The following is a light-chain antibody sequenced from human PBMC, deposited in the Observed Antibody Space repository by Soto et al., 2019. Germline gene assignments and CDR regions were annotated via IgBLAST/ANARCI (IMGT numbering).Light chain of an antibody. CDR2: EVS. CDR3: SSYTSSSHYV. V-gene: IGLV2-14*01. J-gene: IGLJ1*01. Sequence: QSALTQPRSVSGSPGQSVTISCTATGSDVGDSSHVSWYQLHPGKAPKLMIYEVSNRPSGVSNRFSGSKSGNTASLTISGLQAEDEADYYCSSYTSSSHYVFGTGTKLTVL. CDR1: GSDVGDSSH.